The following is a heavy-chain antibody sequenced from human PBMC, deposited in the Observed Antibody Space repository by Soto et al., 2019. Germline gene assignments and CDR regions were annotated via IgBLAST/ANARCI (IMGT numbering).Heavy chain of an antibody. Sequence: PGGSLRLSCAASGFTFSSYAMSWVRQAPGKGLEWVSAISGSGGSTYYADSVKGRFTISRDNSKNTLYLQMNSLRAEDTAVYYCAKQYYDFWSGLYDSSGWYYYYYMDVWGKGTTVTVSS. D-gene: IGHD3-3*01. CDR2: ISGSGGST. CDR3: AKQYYDFWSGLYDSSGWYYYYYMDV. J-gene: IGHJ6*03. CDR1: GFTFSSYA. V-gene: IGHV3-23*01.